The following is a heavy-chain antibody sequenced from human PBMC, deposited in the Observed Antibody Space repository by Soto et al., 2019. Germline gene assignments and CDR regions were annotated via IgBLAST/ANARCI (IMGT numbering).Heavy chain of an antibody. CDR3: STERRYYYDSGGY. Sequence: ESGGGLVKSGGSLRLTCAASGFTFSKAWMSWVRQAPGKGLEWVGHIKSKIDGGAPDYAAPVKGRFSISRDDSKNTLFLQMSNLETEDTALYYCSTERRYYYDSGGYWGQGTLVTVSS. CDR2: IKSKIDGGAP. D-gene: IGHD3-22*01. J-gene: IGHJ4*02. V-gene: IGHV3-15*01. CDR1: GFTFSKAW.